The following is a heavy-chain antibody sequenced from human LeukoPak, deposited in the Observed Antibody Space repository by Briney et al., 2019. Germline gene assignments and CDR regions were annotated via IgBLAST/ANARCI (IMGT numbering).Heavy chain of an antibody. CDR1: GDSVSSNSAA. Sequence: SQTLSLTCAISGDSVSSNSAAWNWIRQSPSRGLEWLGRTYYRSKWYNDYAVSVKSRITINPDTSKNQFSLQLNSVTPEDTAVYYCARDSDYYDSSGYYYGSVDYWGQGTLVTVSS. CDR3: ARDSDYYDSSGYYYGSVDY. CDR2: TYYRSKWYN. V-gene: IGHV6-1*01. J-gene: IGHJ4*02. D-gene: IGHD3-22*01.